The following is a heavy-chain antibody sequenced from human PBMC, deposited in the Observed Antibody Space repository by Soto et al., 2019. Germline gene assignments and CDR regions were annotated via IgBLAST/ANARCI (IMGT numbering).Heavy chain of an antibody. J-gene: IGHJ4*02. Sequence: QVQLVQSGAEVKKPGASVKVSCKASGYTFTSYGISWVRQAPGQGLEWMGWISAYNGNTNYAQKLQGRVTMTTDTSTSPAYXELXXPRSDDTAVYXXXXDLHGDPYYWGQGTLVTVSS. CDR1: GYTFTSYG. V-gene: IGHV1-18*01. CDR3: XXDLHGDPYY. D-gene: IGHD4-17*01. CDR2: ISAYNGNT.